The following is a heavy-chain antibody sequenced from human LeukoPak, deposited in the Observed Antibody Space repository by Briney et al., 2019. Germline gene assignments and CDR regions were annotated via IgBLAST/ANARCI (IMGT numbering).Heavy chain of an antibody. CDR3: AKGDRSGRILTGVDF. V-gene: IGHV3-23*01. J-gene: IGHJ4*02. Sequence: GGSLRLSCAASGFTFSSYGMYWARQAPGKGLEWVSAISNSGTTTYYADSVKGRFTISRENSKNTLYLQMNSLRAEDTGIYYCAKGDRSGRILTGVDFWGQGTLVTVSS. D-gene: IGHD6-25*01. CDR2: ISNSGTTT. CDR1: GFTFSSYG.